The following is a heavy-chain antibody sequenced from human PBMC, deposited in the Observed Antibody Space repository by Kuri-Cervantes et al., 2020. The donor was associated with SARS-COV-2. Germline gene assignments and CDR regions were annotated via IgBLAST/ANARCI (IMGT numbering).Heavy chain of an antibody. CDR2: IYPADSET. V-gene: IGHV5-51*01. CDR3: ARLLFWSGFVDS. CDR1: GYSFTSYW. D-gene: IGHD3-3*01. J-gene: IGHJ4*02. Sequence: KVSCKGSGYSFTSYWISWVRQMPGKGLEWMGIIYPADSETRYSPSFQGQVTISADKSTTTAYLQWSSLKDSDTAMYYCARLLFWSGFVDSWGQGTLVTVSS.